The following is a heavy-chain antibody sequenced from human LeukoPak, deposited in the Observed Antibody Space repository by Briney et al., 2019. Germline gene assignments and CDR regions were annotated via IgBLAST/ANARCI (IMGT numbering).Heavy chain of an antibody. Sequence: PSETLSLTCAVYGGSFSGYYWSWIRQPPGKGLEWIGEINHSGSTNHNPSLKSRVTISVDTSKNQFSLKLSSVTAADTAVYYCARGIAAAGYYYYYYMDVWGKGTTVTVSS. D-gene: IGHD6-13*01. CDR1: GGSFSGYY. CDR3: ARGIAAAGYYYYYYMDV. V-gene: IGHV4-34*01. CDR2: INHSGST. J-gene: IGHJ6*03.